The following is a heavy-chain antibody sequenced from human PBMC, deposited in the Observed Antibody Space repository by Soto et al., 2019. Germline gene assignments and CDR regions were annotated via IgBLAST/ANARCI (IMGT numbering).Heavy chain of an antibody. V-gene: IGHV1-46*01. J-gene: IGHJ4*02. D-gene: IGHD3-22*01. CDR2: INPSGGST. CDR3: ARDPAIYDSSGYSFDY. CDR1: GYTFTSYY. Sequence: QVQLVQSGAEVKKPGASVKVSCKASGYTFTSYYMHWVRQAPGQGLGWMGIINPSGGSTSYAQKFQGRVTMTRDTSTSTVYMELSSLRSENTAVYYCARDPAIYDSSGYSFDYWGQGTLVTVSS.